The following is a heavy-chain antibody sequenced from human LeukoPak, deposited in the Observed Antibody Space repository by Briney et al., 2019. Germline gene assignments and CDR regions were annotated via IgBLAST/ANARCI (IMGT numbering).Heavy chain of an antibody. V-gene: IGHV3-7*01. CDR2: IKQDGSEK. Sequence: GRSLRLSCAASGFTFSSYWMSWVRQAPGKGLEWVANIKQDGSEKYYVDSVKGRFTISRDNAKNSLYLQMNSLTAEDTAVYYCSIAYDTSGSVNIGGQGTLVTVSS. D-gene: IGHD3-22*01. CDR3: SIAYDTSGSVNI. CDR1: GFTFSSYW. J-gene: IGHJ4*02.